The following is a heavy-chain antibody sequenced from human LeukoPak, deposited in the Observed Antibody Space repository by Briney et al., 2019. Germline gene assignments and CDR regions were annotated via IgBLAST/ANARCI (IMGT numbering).Heavy chain of an antibody. V-gene: IGHV3-30*02. CDR3: AKDEATIGYSYYYMDV. J-gene: IGHJ6*03. CDR2: VRYDSTKK. Sequence: GGSLRLSCAAYGFTFRNYGIHWVRQAPGKGLEWAAFVRYDSTKKYYADSVKGRFTISRDNFKNTLDLQMNSLRPEDTAVYHCAKDEATIGYSYYYMDVWGKGTMVTISS. D-gene: IGHD5-12*01. CDR1: GFTFRNYG.